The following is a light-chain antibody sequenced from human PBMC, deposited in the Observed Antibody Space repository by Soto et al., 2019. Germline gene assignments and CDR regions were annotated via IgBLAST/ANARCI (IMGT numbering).Light chain of an antibody. J-gene: IGKJ1*01. Sequence: DIQLTQSPSSLSASVGDRVTITCQASQDIRKYLNWYQQKPGKAPKLLIYDASNLETGVPSRFSGSGSGTDFTFTISSLQPEDIATYYCQQYDNLPWTFGQGTKVEIK. CDR3: QQYDNLPWT. CDR1: QDIRKY. CDR2: DAS. V-gene: IGKV1-33*01.